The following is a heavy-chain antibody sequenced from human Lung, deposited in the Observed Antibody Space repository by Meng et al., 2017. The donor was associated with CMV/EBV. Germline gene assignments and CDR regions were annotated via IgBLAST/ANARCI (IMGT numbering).Heavy chain of an antibody. J-gene: IGHJ6*02. Sequence: GESXKISCAASGFTFSTFGIHWVRQAPGKGLEWVAFIRDTGYSKYYADSVKGRFTISRDNSKNTLYLQMDSLRAEDTAVYYCAKDMTTTYYYYGMDGWGQGTXVTVSS. CDR3: AKDMTTTYYYYGMDG. D-gene: IGHD4-11*01. V-gene: IGHV3-30*02. CDR1: GFTFSTFG. CDR2: IRDTGYSK.